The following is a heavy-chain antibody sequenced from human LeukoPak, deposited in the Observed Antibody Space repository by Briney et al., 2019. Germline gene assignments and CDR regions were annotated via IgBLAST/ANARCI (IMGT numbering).Heavy chain of an antibody. CDR2: IYTSGST. CDR3: ARERAPPYYDSSGYSDY. V-gene: IGHV4-61*02. Sequence: SQTLSLTCTVSGGSISSGSYYWSWIRQPAGKGLEWIGRIYTSGSTNYNPSLKSRVTISVDTSKNQFSPKLSSVTAADTAVYYCARERAPPYYDSSGYSDYWGQGTLVTVSS. CDR1: GGSISSGSYY. D-gene: IGHD3-22*01. J-gene: IGHJ4*02.